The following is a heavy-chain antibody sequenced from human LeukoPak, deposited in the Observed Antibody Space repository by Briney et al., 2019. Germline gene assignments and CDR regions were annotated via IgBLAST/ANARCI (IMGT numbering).Heavy chain of an antibody. CDR3: ARDVAGSGYYWD. CDR1: GYTFTSYY. CDR2: INPSGGSA. J-gene: IGHJ4*02. D-gene: IGHD3-22*01. Sequence: ASVKVSCKASGYTFTSYYKHWERQAPGQALEWMGIINPSGGSASYAQKFQGRVTMTRDTSTSTVYMGVSSLRSEDTAVYYCARDVAGSGYYWDWGQGTLVTVSS. V-gene: IGHV1-46*01.